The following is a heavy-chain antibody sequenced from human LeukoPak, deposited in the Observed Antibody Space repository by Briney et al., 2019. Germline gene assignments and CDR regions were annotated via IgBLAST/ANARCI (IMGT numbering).Heavy chain of an antibody. V-gene: IGHV4-38-2*01. J-gene: IGHJ6*03. Sequence: SETLSLTCAVSGYSISSGYYWGWIRQPPGKGLEWIGHILYSGSTTYNPSLKSRVTISIDKSKNQFSLNLTSVTAADTAVYYCARVKMSRDNVYYYYYLDVWGKGTTVTVSS. D-gene: IGHD1-1*01. CDR1: GYSISSGYY. CDR2: ILYSGST. CDR3: ARVKMSRDNVYYYYYLDV.